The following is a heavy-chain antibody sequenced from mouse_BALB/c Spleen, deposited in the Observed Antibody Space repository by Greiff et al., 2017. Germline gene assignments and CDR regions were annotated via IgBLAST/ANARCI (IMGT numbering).Heavy chain of an antibody. V-gene: IGHV1-9*01. D-gene: IGHD2-14*01. CDR1: GYTFSSYW. CDR3: ARSGRYDGFAY. J-gene: IGHJ3*01. Sequence: VKLMESGAELMKPGASVKISCKATGYTFSSYWIEWVKQRPGHGLEWIGEILPGSGSTNYNEKFKGKATFTADTSSNTAYMQLSSLTSEDSAVYYCARSGRYDGFAYWGQGTLVTVSA. CDR2: ILPGSGST.